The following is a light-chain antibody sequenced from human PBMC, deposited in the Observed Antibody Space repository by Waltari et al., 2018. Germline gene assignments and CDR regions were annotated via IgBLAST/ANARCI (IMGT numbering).Light chain of an antibody. V-gene: IGLV4-69*01. CDR3: ETGGHGTWV. J-gene: IGLJ3*02. Sequence: QLVLTQSPSASASLGAPVKLTCTLSSGHSSNIIAWLQQQPGKGPRYLMKVNSDGSHRKGDEIPDRFSGSSSGAECYLTISSLQSEDEADYYCETGGHGTWVFGGGTKLTVL. CDR2: VNSDGSH. CDR1: SGHSSNI.